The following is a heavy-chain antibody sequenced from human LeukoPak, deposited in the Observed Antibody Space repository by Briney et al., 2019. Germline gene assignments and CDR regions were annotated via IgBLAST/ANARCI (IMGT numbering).Heavy chain of an antibody. CDR1: GYSFTDYY. D-gene: IGHD3-22*01. J-gene: IGHJ4*02. V-gene: IGHV1-2*02. Sequence: ASVKVSCKTSGYSFTDYYMHWVRHAPGQGLEWMGWINPNSGGTNYAQKFQGRVTMTRDTSISTAYMELSRLRSDDTAVYYCARDDSSGYYYDYWGQGTLVTVSS. CDR3: ARDDSSGYYYDY. CDR2: INPNSGGT.